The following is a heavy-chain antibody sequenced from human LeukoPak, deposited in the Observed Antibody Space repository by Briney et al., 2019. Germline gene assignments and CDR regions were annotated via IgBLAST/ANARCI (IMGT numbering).Heavy chain of an antibody. CDR1: GYTFTSYD. J-gene: IGHJ4*02. V-gene: IGHV1-2*02. CDR2: INPNSGGT. D-gene: IGHD2-2*01. Sequence: ASVKVSCKASGYTFTSYDINWVRQAPGQGLEWMGWINPNSGGTNYAQKFQGRVTMTRDTSISTAYMELSRLRSDDTAVYYCARDQGYCSSTSCSFDYWGQGTLVTVSS. CDR3: ARDQGYCSSTSCSFDY.